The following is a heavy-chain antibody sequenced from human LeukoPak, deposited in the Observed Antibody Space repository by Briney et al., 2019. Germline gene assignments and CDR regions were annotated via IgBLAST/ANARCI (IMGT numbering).Heavy chain of an antibody. Sequence: PGGSLRLSCAASGFTFSSYAMSWVRQAPGKGLEWVSAISGSGGSTYYADSVKGRFTISRDNSKNTLYLQMNSLRAEDTAVCYCARDYYDSSGYPYFDYWGQGTLVTVSS. CDR1: GFTFSSYA. D-gene: IGHD3-22*01. J-gene: IGHJ4*02. CDR2: ISGSGGST. CDR3: ARDYYDSSGYPYFDY. V-gene: IGHV3-23*01.